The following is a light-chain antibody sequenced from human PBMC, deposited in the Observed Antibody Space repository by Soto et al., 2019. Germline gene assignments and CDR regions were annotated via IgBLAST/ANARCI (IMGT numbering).Light chain of an antibody. CDR1: QSVSSN. CDR3: QQYNNWPPIP. J-gene: IGKJ5*01. CDR2: AAS. V-gene: IGKV3-15*01. Sequence: ESVMTQSPATLSVSPGERVTLSCRAGQSVSSNLAWYQQKPGQAPRLLIYAASTRATGVPARFSGSGSGTEFTLTISSLQSEDFGVYYCQQYNNWPPIPFGQGTRLEIK.